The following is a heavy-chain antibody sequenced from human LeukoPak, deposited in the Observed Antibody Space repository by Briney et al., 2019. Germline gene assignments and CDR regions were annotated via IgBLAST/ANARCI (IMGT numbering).Heavy chain of an antibody. V-gene: IGHV4-39*01. Sequence: SETLSLTCTVSGGSVSSANNYWGWIRQPPGKGLEWVGTIHYSGSTYYNPSLKSRVTISVDTSKNQFSLRLSSVTAADAAVYYCATSGSYYRAPDYWGQGTLVTVSS. CDR3: ATSGSYYRAPDY. CDR2: IHYSGST. CDR1: GGSVSSANNY. J-gene: IGHJ4*02. D-gene: IGHD3-10*01.